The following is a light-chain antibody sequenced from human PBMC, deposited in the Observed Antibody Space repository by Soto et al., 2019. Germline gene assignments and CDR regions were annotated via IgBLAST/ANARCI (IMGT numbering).Light chain of an antibody. CDR2: GAS. Sequence: AIQMTQSPSSLSASVGDRVTITCRASQGIRNELGWYQQKSGTAPKLLIYGASNLQGGVPSRFSGSGSDTDFTLNISSLQPEDFATCYCLQDYSYPRTFGQGTNLES. J-gene: IGKJ2*01. V-gene: IGKV1-6*01. CDR3: LQDYSYPRT. CDR1: QGIRNE.